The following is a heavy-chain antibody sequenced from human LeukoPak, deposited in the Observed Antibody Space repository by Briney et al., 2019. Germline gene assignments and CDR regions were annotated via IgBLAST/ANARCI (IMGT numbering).Heavy chain of an antibody. V-gene: IGHV1-18*01. CDR3: ARAGYYDSSGYYHFDY. J-gene: IGHJ4*02. D-gene: IGHD3-22*01. Sequence: ASVKVSCKASGYTFFNYGISWVRQAPGQGLEWMGWISAYNGDTKYAQKLQGRVTVTTDTSTRTAYMELRSLRSDDTAVYFCARAGYYDSSGYYHFDYWGQGTLVTVSS. CDR2: ISAYNGDT. CDR1: GYTFFNYG.